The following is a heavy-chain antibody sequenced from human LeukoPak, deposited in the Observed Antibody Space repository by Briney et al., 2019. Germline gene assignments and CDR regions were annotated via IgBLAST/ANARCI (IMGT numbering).Heavy chain of an antibody. D-gene: IGHD3-3*01. V-gene: IGHV4-59*08. CDR3: ARGHTDYDFWSGYPWFDP. Sequence: SETLSLTCTVSGGSISSYYWSWIRQPPGKGLEWIGYIYYSGSTNYNPSLKSRVTISVDTSKNQFSLKLSSVTAADTAVYYCARGHTDYDFWSGYPWFDPWGQGTLVTVSS. J-gene: IGHJ5*02. CDR1: GGSISSYY. CDR2: IYYSGST.